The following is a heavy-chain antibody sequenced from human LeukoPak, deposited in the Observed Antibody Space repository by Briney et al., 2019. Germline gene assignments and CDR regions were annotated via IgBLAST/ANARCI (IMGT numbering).Heavy chain of an antibody. CDR2: ISAYNGNT. D-gene: IGHD3-22*01. CDR1: GYTFTSYG. CDR3: ARAGPGYYPSTIDY. J-gene: IGHJ4*02. V-gene: IGHV1-18*01. Sequence: ASVKVSCKASGYTFTSYGISWVRQAPGQGLEWMGWISAYNGNTNYVQKLQGRVTMTTDTSTSTAYMELRSLRSDDTAVYYCARAGPGYYPSTIDYWGQGTLVTVSS.